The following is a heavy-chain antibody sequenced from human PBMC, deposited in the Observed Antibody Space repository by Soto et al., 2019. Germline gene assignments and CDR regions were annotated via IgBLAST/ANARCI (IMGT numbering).Heavy chain of an antibody. CDR1: GFTFSSYN. J-gene: IGHJ4*02. V-gene: IGHV3-21*04. CDR2: ISSGSEYI. Sequence: GSLRLSCAASGFTFSSYNMNWVRQAPGKGLEWVSFISSGSEYIYYADSVKGRFNISRDNAKNSLYLQMNSLRSDDTAVYYCARVWRDILTGYSLWYFDYWGQGTLVTVSS. CDR3: ARVWRDILTGYSLWYFDY. D-gene: IGHD3-9*01.